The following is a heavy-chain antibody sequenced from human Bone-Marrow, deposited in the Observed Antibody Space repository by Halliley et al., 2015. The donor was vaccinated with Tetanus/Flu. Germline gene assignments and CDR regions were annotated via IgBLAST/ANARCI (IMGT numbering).Heavy chain of an antibody. Sequence: GLVWVSRIKYDGSSTTYADSVKGRFTISRDNAKNTPYLQMNSLRAEDTAVYYCARDDFRGGSYLGQGTLVTVSS. D-gene: IGHD4-4*01. CDR3: ARDDFRGGSY. V-gene: IGHV3-74*01. CDR2: IKYDGSST. J-gene: IGHJ4*02.